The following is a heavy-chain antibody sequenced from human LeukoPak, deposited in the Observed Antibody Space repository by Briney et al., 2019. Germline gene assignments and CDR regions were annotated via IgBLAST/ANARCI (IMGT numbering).Heavy chain of an antibody. CDR2: IKQDGSEK. V-gene: IGHV3-7*04. Sequence: GGSLRLSCAASGFTFSSYWMSWVRQAPGKGLEWVTNIKQDGSEKYYVDSVKGRFTISRDNAKNSLYLQMNSLRAEDTAVYYCARVWCGDCYSHYYYGMDVCGQGTTVTVSS. J-gene: IGHJ6*02. CDR1: GFTFSSYW. D-gene: IGHD2-21*02. CDR3: ARVWCGDCYSHYYYGMDV.